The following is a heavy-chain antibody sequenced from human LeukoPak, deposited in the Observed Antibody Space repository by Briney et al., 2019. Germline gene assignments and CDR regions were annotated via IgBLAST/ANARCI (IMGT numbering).Heavy chain of an antibody. CDR2: ISGSGGST. V-gene: IGHV3-23*01. CDR3: AAEHYDILTGYHHFDY. J-gene: IGHJ4*02. Sequence: EGSLRLSCAASGFTFSSYAMSWVRQAPGKGLEWVSAISGSGGSTYYADSVKGRFTISRDNSKNTLYLQMNSLRAEDTAVYYCAAEHYDILTGYHHFDYWGQGTLVTVSS. D-gene: IGHD3-9*01. CDR1: GFTFSSYA.